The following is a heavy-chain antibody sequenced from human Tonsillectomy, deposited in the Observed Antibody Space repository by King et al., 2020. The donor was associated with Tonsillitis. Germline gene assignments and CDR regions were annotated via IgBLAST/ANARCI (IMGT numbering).Heavy chain of an antibody. CDR1: GYTFIDSG. V-gene: IGHV1-18*01. CDR2: ISAYNGNT. J-gene: IGHJ4*02. Sequence: VQLVESGAEVKKPGASVKVSCKASGYTFIDSGITWVRQAPGQGREWMGGISAYNGNTNHAQNLQGRVTMTTDTSTSTAYMDLMSLRSDATAVYYCARVYFEGYYDFWSAWYFDYWGQGTLVTVSS. D-gene: IGHD3-3*01. CDR3: ARVYFEGYYDFWSAWYFDY.